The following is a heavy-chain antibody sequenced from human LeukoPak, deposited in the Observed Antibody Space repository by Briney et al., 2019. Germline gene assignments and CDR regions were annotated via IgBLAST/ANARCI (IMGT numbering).Heavy chain of an antibody. CDR1: GYTFTSYD. D-gene: IGHD3-10*01. V-gene: IGHV1-8*01. Sequence: ASVKDSCKASGYTFTSYDINWVRQATGQGLEWMGWMNPNSGNTGYAQKFQGRVTMTRNTSISTAYMELSSLRSEDTAVYYCARGGSGSQGYYFDYWGQGTLVTVSS. CDR3: ARGGSGSQGYYFDY. CDR2: MNPNSGNT. J-gene: IGHJ4*02.